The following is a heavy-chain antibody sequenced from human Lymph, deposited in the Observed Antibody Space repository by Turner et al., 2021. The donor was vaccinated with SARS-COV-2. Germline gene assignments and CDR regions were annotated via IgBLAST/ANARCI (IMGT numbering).Heavy chain of an antibody. Sequence: QVQLQESGPRLVKPWETRSLTCTVSGGSMNSNYWSWIRQPPGKRLEWIGYIYYRGSTNYNPPLKSRVTISVDTSKNQFSLKLTSVTAADTAIYYCARETVNNWVDPWGQGILVTVSS. V-gene: IGHV4-59*01. CDR3: ARETVNNWVDP. CDR2: IYYRGST. CDR1: GGSMNSNY. D-gene: IGHD2-21*02. J-gene: IGHJ5*02.